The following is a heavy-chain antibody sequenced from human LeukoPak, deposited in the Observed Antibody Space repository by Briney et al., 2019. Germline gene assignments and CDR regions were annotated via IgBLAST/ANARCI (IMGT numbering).Heavy chain of an antibody. J-gene: IGHJ4*02. CDR3: ARASMRMAAAGLVDY. CDR2: ISASGGST. Sequence: QSGGSLRLSCAASEFTFSSYAMQWVRQAPGKGLEWVSGISASGGSTYYADSVKGRFTISRDNSKNTLYLQMNSLRAEDTAVYYCARASMRMAAAGLVDYWGQGTLVTVSS. CDR1: EFTFSSYA. D-gene: IGHD6-13*01. V-gene: IGHV3-23*01.